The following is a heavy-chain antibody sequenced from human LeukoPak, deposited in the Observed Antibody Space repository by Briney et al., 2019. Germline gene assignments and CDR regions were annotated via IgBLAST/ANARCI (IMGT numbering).Heavy chain of an antibody. Sequence: GGSLRLSCAASGFTFSSYAMHWVRQAPGKGLEGVAVKAYDGSNKYYADSVKGRFTISRDNSKLTLYLQTNSLTAEDTAAYYCARTPTTFGVASNCFDPGRQGPLVTVSS. CDR3: ARTPTTFGVASNCFDP. D-gene: IGHD3-3*01. J-gene: IGHJ5*02. CDR1: GFTFSSYA. CDR2: KAYDGSNK. V-gene: IGHV3-30-3*01.